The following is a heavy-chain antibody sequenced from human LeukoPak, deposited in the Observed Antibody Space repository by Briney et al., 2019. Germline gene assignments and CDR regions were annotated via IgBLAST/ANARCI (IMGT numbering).Heavy chain of an antibody. CDR1: GYTFTIYD. CDR3: ASAPPSGYGDY. D-gene: IGHD5-12*01. Sequence: ASVTVSFTGSGYTFTIYDINWGRQGTGQGVEWVGCMNPNSGNTGYTQKFQGRVTITRNTSISTAYMELSSLRSEDTAVYYCASAPPSGYGDYWGQGTLVTVSS. CDR2: MNPNSGNT. J-gene: IGHJ4*02. V-gene: IGHV1-8*01.